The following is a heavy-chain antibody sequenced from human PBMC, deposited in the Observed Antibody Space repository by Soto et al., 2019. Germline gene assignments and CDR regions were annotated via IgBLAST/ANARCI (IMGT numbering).Heavy chain of an antibody. V-gene: IGHV4-39*01. CDR1: GDSISSSSYY. D-gene: IGHD6-13*01. Sequence: PSETLSLTCTVSGDSISSSSYYWGWIRQPPGKGLEWIGSIYYSGSTYYNPSLKSRVTISVDTSKNQFSLKLSSVTAADTAVYYCARHPIPLPIAAAGGFDYWGQGTLVTVSS. CDR2: IYYSGST. J-gene: IGHJ4*02. CDR3: ARHPIPLPIAAAGGFDY.